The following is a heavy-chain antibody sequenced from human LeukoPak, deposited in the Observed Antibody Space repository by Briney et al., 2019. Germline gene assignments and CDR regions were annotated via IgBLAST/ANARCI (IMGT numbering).Heavy chain of an antibody. CDR1: GGSLSGYY. CDR3: ASTITIFGVVITEKYYFDY. Sequence: SETLSLTCAVYGGSLSGYYWSWIRHPPGKGLEWIGEINHSGSTNYNPSLKSRVTISVDTSKNQFSLTLSSVTAADTAVYYCASTITIFGVVITEKYYFDYWGQGNLVTVSS. J-gene: IGHJ4*02. CDR2: INHSGST. D-gene: IGHD3-3*01. V-gene: IGHV4-34*01.